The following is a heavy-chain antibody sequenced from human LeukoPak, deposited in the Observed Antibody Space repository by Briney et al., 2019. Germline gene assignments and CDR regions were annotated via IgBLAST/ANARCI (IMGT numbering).Heavy chain of an antibody. Sequence: GGSLRLSCAASGFTFSSHGMTWVRQAPGKGLEWVAYITSGSSAIYYADSVKGRFTISRDNARNSLYLQMNSLRAGDTAVYYCARVRKYSGYYSWYFDLWGRGTLVTVSS. J-gene: IGHJ2*01. CDR1: GFTFSSHG. CDR3: ARVRKYSGYYSWYFDL. CDR2: ITSGSSAI. D-gene: IGHD5-12*01. V-gene: IGHV3-48*01.